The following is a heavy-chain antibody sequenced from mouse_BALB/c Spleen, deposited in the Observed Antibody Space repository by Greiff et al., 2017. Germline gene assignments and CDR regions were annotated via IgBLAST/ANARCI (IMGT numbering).Heavy chain of an antibody. CDR2: ISSGGSYT. CDR3: ARQGLDY. J-gene: IGHJ2*01. Sequence: EVHLVESGGDLVKPGGSLKLSCAASGFTFSSYGMTWVRQTPDKRLEWVATISSGGSYTYYPDSVKGRFTISRDNAKNTLYLQMSSLKSEDTAMYYCARQGLDYWGQGTTLTVSS. CDR1: GFTFSSYG. V-gene: IGHV5-6*01.